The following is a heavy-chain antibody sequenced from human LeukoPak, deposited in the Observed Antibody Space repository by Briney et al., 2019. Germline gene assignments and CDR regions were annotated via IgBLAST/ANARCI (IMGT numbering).Heavy chain of an antibody. CDR3: ARGGLYDILTGPDAFDI. CDR1: GCTFTSYG. J-gene: IGHJ3*02. D-gene: IGHD3-9*01. V-gene: IGHV1-18*01. Sequence: ASVKVSCKASGCTFTSYGLSGVRQAPGQGLEWMGWISAYNGNTNYAQKLQGRVTMTTDTSTSTAYMELRSLRSDDTAVYYCARGGLYDILTGPDAFDIWGQGTMVTVSS. CDR2: ISAYNGNT.